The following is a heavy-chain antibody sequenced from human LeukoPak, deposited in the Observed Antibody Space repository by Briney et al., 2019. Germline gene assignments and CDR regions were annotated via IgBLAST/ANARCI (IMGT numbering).Heavy chain of an antibody. CDR3: ARDSLHYYSYYMDV. CDR1: GGSISSGGHY. CDR2: IYHTGST. Sequence: SQTLSLTCTVSGGSISSGGHYWSWIRQPPGKGLEWIGYIYHTGSTYYNPSLKSRVTISVDTSENQFSLKLSSVTAADTAVYYCARDSLHYYSYYMDVWGKGTTVTVSS. J-gene: IGHJ6*03. V-gene: IGHV4-30-2*01.